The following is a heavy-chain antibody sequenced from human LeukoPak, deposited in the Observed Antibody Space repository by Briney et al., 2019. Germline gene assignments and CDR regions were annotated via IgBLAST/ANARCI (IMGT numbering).Heavy chain of an antibody. CDR2: ISYDGSNK. CDR1: GFTFSSYA. CDR3: ARDLQALLWFGELSAFDI. J-gene: IGHJ3*02. V-gene: IGHV3-30-3*01. D-gene: IGHD3-10*01. Sequence: GGSLRLSCAASGFTFSSYAMHWVRRAPGKGLEWVAVISYDGSNKYYADSVKGRFTISRDNSKNTLYLQMNSLRAEDTAVYYCARDLQALLWFGELSAFDIWGQGTMVTVSS.